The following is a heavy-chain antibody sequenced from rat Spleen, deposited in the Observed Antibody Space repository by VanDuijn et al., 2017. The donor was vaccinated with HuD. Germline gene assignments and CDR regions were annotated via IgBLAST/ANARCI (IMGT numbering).Heavy chain of an antibody. CDR3: VRQDTSGYSNWFAY. V-gene: IGHV5S13*01. CDR2: ISPSGGAT. D-gene: IGHD4-3*01. Sequence: EVQLVESGGGLVQPGGSLRLSCAASGFTFRNYDMAWVRQAPTMGLEWVTSISPSGGATYYRDSVKGRFTVSRDNAKNTLYLQLDSLRSEDTATYYCVRQDTSGYSNWFAYWGQGTLVTVSS. CDR1: GFTFRNYD. J-gene: IGHJ3*01.